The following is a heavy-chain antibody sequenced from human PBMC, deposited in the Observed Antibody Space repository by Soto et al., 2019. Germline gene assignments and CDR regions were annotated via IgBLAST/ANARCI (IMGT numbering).Heavy chain of an antibody. V-gene: IGHV3-23*01. CDR1: GFTFSSYA. D-gene: IGHD3-3*01. CDR3: ANIPFWRRTLYGMDV. Sequence: EVQLLESGGGLVQPGGSLRLSCAASGFTFSSYAMSWVRQAPGKGLEWVSAISGSGGSTYYADSVKGRFTISRDNSKNTRYLQMNSLRAEDTAVYYCANIPFWRRTLYGMDVWGQGTTVTVSS. CDR2: ISGSGGST. J-gene: IGHJ6*02.